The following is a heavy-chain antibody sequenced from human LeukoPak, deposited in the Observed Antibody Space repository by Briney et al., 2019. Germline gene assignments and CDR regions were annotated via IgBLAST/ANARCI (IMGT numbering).Heavy chain of an antibody. D-gene: IGHD3-22*01. CDR2: ISSSSSYI. V-gene: IGHV3-21*01. CDR1: GFTFSSYS. J-gene: IGHJ2*01. Sequence: GGSLRLSCAASGFTFSSYSMNWVRQAPGKGLEWVSSISSSSSYIYYADSVKGRFTISRDNAKNSLYLQMNSLRAEDTAVYYCARGGSKWLARYFDLWGRGTLVTVSS. CDR3: ARGGSKWLARYFDL.